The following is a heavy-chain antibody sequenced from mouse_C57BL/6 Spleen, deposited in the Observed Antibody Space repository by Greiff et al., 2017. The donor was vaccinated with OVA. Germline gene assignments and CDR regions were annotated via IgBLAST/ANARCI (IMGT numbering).Heavy chain of an antibody. CDR2: ISYDGSN. CDR3: ASPIYYGYAMDY. D-gene: IGHD2-1*01. CDR1: GYSITSGYY. Sequence: EVKLMESGPGLVKPSQSLSLTCSVTGYSITSGYYWNWIRQFPGNKLEWMGYISYDGSNNYNPSLKNRISITRDPSKNQFFLKLNSVTTEDTATYYCASPIYYGYAMDYWGQGTSVTVSS. V-gene: IGHV3-6*01. J-gene: IGHJ4*01.